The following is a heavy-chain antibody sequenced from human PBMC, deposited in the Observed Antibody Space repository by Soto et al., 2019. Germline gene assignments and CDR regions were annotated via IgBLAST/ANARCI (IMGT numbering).Heavy chain of an antibody. CDR1: GGTFSSYA. V-gene: IGHV1-69*13. D-gene: IGHD3-3*01. CDR3: ARDFGSDLSAPGAVFDS. Sequence: SVKVSCKASGGTFSSYAISWVRQAPGQGLEWMGGIIPIFGTANYAQKFQGRVTITADESTSTAYMELSSLRSDDTAVYYCARDFGSDLSAPGAVFDSWGQGALVTVSS. J-gene: IGHJ4*02. CDR2: IIPIFGTA.